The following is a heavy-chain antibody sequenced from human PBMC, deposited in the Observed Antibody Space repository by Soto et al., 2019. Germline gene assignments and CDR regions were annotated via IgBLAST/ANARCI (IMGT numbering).Heavy chain of an antibody. CDR1: GYTFTSYG. V-gene: IGHV1-18*01. CDR2: ISAYNGNT. J-gene: IGHJ4*02. D-gene: IGHD2-21*02. Sequence: ASVKVSCKASGYTFTSYGISWVRQAPGQGLEWMGWISAYNGNTNYAQKLQGRVTMTTDTSTSTAYMELRSLRSDDTAVYYCARARRIVVVTATTRGDYFDYWGQGTLVTV. CDR3: ARARRIVVVTATTRGDYFDY.